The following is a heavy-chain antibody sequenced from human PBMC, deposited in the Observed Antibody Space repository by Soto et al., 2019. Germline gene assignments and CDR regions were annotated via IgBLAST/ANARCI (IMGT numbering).Heavy chain of an antibody. Sequence: SVKVSCKASGFTFTSSAVQWVRQARGQRLEWIGWIVVGSGNTNYAQKFQERVTITRDMSTSTAYMELSSLRSEDTAVYYCAAGPRAAAGKGYRSVDYWGQGTLVTVSS. CDR1: GFTFTSSA. CDR2: IVVGSGNT. J-gene: IGHJ4*02. V-gene: IGHV1-58*01. CDR3: AAGPRAAAGKGYRSVDY. D-gene: IGHD6-13*01.